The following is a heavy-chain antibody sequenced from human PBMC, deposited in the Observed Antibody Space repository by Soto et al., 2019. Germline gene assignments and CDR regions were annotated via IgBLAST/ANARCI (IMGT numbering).Heavy chain of an antibody. CDR3: ATGNWGFDF. Sequence: GGSLRLSCAASGFTFRTYNMNWVRQAPGKGLEWVSYISSSGSTIYYADSVKGRFTIPRDDAKNSLYLQMNSLRDEDTAVYYCATGNWGFDFWGQGTLVTVSS. CDR2: ISSSGSTI. V-gene: IGHV3-48*02. J-gene: IGHJ4*02. D-gene: IGHD3-16*01. CDR1: GFTFRTYN.